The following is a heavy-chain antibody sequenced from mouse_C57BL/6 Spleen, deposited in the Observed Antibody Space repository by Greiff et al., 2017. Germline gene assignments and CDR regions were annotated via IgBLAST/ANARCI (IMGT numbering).Heavy chain of an antibody. CDR3: AREGVGYGDY. J-gene: IGHJ4*01. V-gene: IGHV1-85*01. CDR1: GYTFTSYD. Sequence: VKLMESGPELVKPGASVKLSCKASGYTFTSYDINWVKQRPGQGLEWIGWIYPRDGSTKYNEKFKGKATLTVDTSSSTAYMELHSLTSEDSAVYFCAREGVGYGDYWGQGTSVSVS. D-gene: IGHD1-1*02. CDR2: IYPRDGST.